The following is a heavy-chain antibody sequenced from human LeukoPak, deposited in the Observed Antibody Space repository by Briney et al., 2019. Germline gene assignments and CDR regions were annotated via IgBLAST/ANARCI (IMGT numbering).Heavy chain of an antibody. CDR1: GGSFSGYY. J-gene: IGHJ4*02. CDR2: INHSGST. Sequence: SETLSLTCAVYGGSFSGYYWSWIRQPPGKGLEWIGEINHSGSTNYNPSLKSRVTISVDTSKNQFSLKLSSVTAADTAVYYCARESPSCYYTLFYYWGQGTLVTVSS. D-gene: IGHD3-3*01. V-gene: IGHV4-34*01. CDR3: ARESPSCYYTLFYY.